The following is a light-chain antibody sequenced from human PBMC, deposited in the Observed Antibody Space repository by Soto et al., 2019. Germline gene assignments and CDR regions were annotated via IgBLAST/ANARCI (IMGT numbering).Light chain of an antibody. CDR1: QSVGNN. V-gene: IGKV3-15*01. Sequence: EIVVTQSPATLSVSPGERATLACRASQSVGNNVAWYQHKPGQTPRLIIYDISTRAAGVPARFSGSGYATDFTLTISSLQSEDFAAYYCQQYNIWPSITFGHGTRLEI. CDR2: DIS. CDR3: QQYNIWPSIT. J-gene: IGKJ5*01.